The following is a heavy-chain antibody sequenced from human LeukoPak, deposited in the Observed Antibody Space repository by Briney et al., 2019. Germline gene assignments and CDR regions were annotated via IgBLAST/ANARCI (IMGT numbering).Heavy chain of an antibody. V-gene: IGHV4-30-4*01. CDR2: TFYSGST. Sequence: PSQTLSLTCTVSGGSISSGDYYWSWIRQHPEKGLEWIGYTFYSGSTYYNPSLKSRVTISVDTSKNQFSLKLSSVIAADTAVYYCARVNLEEDDKFDYWGQGTLVTVSS. CDR3: ARVNLEEDDKFDY. J-gene: IGHJ4*02. CDR1: GGSISSGDYY. D-gene: IGHD1-1*01.